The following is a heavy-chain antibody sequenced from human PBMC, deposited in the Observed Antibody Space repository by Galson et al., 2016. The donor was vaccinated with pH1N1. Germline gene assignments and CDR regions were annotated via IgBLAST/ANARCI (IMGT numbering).Heavy chain of an antibody. CDR1: GVTASSNY. D-gene: IGHD3-22*01. V-gene: IGHV3-66*02. CDR2: IYSGGST. J-gene: IGHJ4*02. CDR3: ARGRGGYPLDC. Sequence: SLRLSCAASGVTASSNYMTWVRQAPGQGLGWVSVIYSGGSTYYADSVKGRFTISRDNSKNTLYLQMDSLRADDTAVCFCARGRGGYPLDCWGQGTLVTVSS.